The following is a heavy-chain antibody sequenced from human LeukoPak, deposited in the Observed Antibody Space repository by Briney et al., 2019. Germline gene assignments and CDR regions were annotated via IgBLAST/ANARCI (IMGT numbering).Heavy chain of an antibody. CDR3: ARVADAFDI. CDR2: IYTSGST. Sequence: SETLSLTCTVSGGSISSYHWSWIRQPAGKALEWIGRIYTSGSTNYNPSLKSRVTMSEDTSKNQFSLGLYSVTAADTAVYYCARVADAFDIWGQGTMVTVSS. J-gene: IGHJ3*02. D-gene: IGHD2-15*01. CDR1: GGSISSYH. V-gene: IGHV4-4*07.